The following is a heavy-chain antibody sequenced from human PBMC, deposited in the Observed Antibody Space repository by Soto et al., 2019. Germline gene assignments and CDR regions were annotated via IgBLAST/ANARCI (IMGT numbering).Heavy chain of an antibody. CDR2: VNPSGGHT. CDR1: GDTFTNYY. D-gene: IGHD2-21*02. V-gene: IGHV1-46*01. CDR3: ARGGHVVVVTAALDY. Sequence: QVQLMQSGAEVKKPGASVKVSCKASGDTFTNYYIHWVRQAPGQGLEWMGTVNPSGGHTTYAQHLLGRVTMTRDTSTSTLYRELTSLTSDDTAVYYCARGGHVVVVTAALDYWGQGTLVTVSS. J-gene: IGHJ4*02.